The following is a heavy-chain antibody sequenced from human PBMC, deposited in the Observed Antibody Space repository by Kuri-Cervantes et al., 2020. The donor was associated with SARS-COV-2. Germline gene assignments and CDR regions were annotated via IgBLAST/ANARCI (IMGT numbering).Heavy chain of an antibody. D-gene: IGHD6-13*01. V-gene: IGHV3-21*01. J-gene: IGHJ6*03. CDR1: GFTFSSYS. Sequence: GESLKISCAASGFTFSSYSMNWVRQAPGKGLEWVSSISSSSSYIYYADSVKGRFTISRDNAKNSLYLQMNSLRVEDTAVYYCARDVAAGRAYYYYMDVWGKGTTVTVSS. CDR3: ARDVAAGRAYYYYMDV. CDR2: ISSSSSYI.